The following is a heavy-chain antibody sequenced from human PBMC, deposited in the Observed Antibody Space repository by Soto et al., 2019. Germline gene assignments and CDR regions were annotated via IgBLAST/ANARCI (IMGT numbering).Heavy chain of an antibody. Sequence: GGSLRLSCVASGFTFSSYAMSWVRQAPGKGLEWVSAISGSGGSTYYADSVKGRFTISRDNAKNTLYLQMNSLRAEDTAVYYCSRSCCYFGPIPDFCGQGTLVTGSS. V-gene: IGHV3-23*01. CDR3: SRSCCYFGPIPDF. CDR1: GFTFSSYA. CDR2: ISGSGGST. J-gene: IGHJ4*02. D-gene: IGHD2-15*01.